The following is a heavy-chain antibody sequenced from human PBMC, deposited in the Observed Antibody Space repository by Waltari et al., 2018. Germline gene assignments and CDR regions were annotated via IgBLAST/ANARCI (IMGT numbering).Heavy chain of an antibody. CDR3: ARVAVPGTFFFDY. Sequence: QVQLVESGGGVVQPGRSLRLSCAASGFTFSSYGMHWLRQATGKGLEWLALVWPDGGKKYYEDSVKGRFTISRDNSNNMLSLQMSSLRAEDTAVYYCARVAVPGTFFFDYWGQGTLVTVSS. CDR1: GFTFSSYG. J-gene: IGHJ4*02. V-gene: IGHV3-33*01. CDR2: VWPDGGKK. D-gene: IGHD6-19*01.